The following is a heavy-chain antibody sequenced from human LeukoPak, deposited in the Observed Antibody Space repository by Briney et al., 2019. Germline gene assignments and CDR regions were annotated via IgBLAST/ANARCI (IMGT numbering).Heavy chain of an antibody. D-gene: IGHD3-10*01. V-gene: IGHV4-61*05. Sequence: PSETLSLTCTVSGGSISSSSYYWGWIRQPPGKGLEWIGYIYYSGSTNYNPSLKSRVTISLDTSKNQFSLKLNSVTAADTAVYYCASHYGSGSFYSPFDYWGQGTLVTVSS. CDR1: GGSISSSSYY. CDR3: ASHYGSGSFYSPFDY. CDR2: IYYSGST. J-gene: IGHJ4*02.